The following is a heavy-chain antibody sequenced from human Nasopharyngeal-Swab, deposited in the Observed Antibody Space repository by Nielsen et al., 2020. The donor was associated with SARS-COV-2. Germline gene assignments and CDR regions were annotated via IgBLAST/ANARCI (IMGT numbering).Heavy chain of an antibody. D-gene: IGHD4-23*01. CDR2: ISWNSGNT. CDR3: VKDTDAVVTRALDI. CDR1: GFNFDNYA. J-gene: IGHJ3*02. Sequence: GGSLRLSCAASGFNFDNYAMHWVRQIPGKGLEWVSAISWNSGNTGYAGSVKGRFTISRDNAKNSVFLQMNSLTPEDTALYYCVKDTDAVVTRALDIWGRGTMVTVSS. V-gene: IGHV3-9*01.